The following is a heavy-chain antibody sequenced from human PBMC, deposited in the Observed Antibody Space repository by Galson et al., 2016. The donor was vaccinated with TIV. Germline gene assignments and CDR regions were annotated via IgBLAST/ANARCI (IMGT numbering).Heavy chain of an antibody. V-gene: IGHV3-30*02. Sequence: SLRLSCAASGFTFSTYVMHWVRQAPGKGLEWVAFVRYDGSHKNYADSVKGRFTISRDNSKDTLYLQMNSLRTEDTAVYYCAKGMAIVEVCPPWGGMDVWGQGTTVTVSS. CDR3: AKGMAIVEVCPPWGGMDV. D-gene: IGHD3-3*01. CDR2: VRYDGSHK. J-gene: IGHJ6*01. CDR1: GFTFSTYV.